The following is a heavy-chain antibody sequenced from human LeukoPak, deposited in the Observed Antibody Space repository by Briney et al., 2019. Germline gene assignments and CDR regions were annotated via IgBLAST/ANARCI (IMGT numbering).Heavy chain of an antibody. D-gene: IGHD3-10*01. V-gene: IGHV4-34*01. J-gene: IGHJ4*02. CDR3: ARGRGITMVRRVGFDY. Sequence: SETLSLTCAVYGGSFSGYYWSWIRQPPGKGLEWIGEINHSGSTNYNPSLKSRVTISVDTSKNQFSLKLSSVTAADTAVYYCARGRGITMVRRVGFDYWGQGTLVTVSS. CDR1: GGSFSGYY. CDR2: INHSGST.